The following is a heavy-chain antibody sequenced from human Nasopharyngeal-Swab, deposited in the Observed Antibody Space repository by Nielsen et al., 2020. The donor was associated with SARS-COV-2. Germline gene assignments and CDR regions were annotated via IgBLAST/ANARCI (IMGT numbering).Heavy chain of an antibody. CDR3: ARGDILTPYYYMDV. D-gene: IGHD3-9*01. CDR2: VYYSGST. J-gene: IGHJ6*03. CDR1: GGSISSYY. V-gene: IGHV4-59*01. Sequence: SETLSLTCTVSGGSISSYYWNWVRQPPGKGLEWIAYVYYSGSTKYNPSLKRRVTISVDRAKNQVSLQLTSVTAADPAVYYCARGDILTPYYYMDVRGRGTTVAVSS.